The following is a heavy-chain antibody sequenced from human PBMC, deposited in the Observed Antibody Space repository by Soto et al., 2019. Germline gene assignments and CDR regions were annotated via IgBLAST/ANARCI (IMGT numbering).Heavy chain of an antibody. CDR3: ARDLADYVAFDI. Sequence: SETLSLTCTVSGGSISSYYWTWIRQPPGKGLEWIGYIYYSGSTNYNPSLKSRVTISVATSKTQFSLKLSSVTAADTAVYYCARDLADYVAFDIWGQGTMVTVSS. CDR1: GGSISSYY. V-gene: IGHV4-59*01. D-gene: IGHD4-17*01. CDR2: IYYSGST. J-gene: IGHJ3*02.